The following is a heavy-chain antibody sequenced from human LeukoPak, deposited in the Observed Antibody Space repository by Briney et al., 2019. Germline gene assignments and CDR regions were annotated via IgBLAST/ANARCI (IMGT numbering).Heavy chain of an antibody. D-gene: IGHD1-14*01. V-gene: IGHV3-53*01. J-gene: IGHJ4*02. CDR2: IFSNGDT. Sequence: PGGSLRLSCTASEFTVSRNYMLWVRQAPGEGLEWVSLIFSNGDTHYADSVKGRFTISRDTSKNTVSLQMNSLRVEDTAMYYCTRDRMNYWGQGTLVTVSS. CDR3: TRDRMNY. CDR1: EFTVSRNY.